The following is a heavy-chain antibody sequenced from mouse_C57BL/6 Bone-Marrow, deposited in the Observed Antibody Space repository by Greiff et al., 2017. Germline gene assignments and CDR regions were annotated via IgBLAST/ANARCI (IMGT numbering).Heavy chain of an antibody. J-gene: IGHJ1*03. V-gene: IGHV1-69*01. Sequence: VQLQQPGAELVMPGASVKLSCKASGYTFTSYWMHWVKQRPGQGLEWIGEIDPSDSYTNYNQKFKGKSTLTVDKSSSTAYMQLSSLTSEDSAVYYCARLSYYYGSKYFDVWGTGTTVTVSS. CDR1: GYTFTSYW. D-gene: IGHD1-1*01. CDR2: IDPSDSYT. CDR3: ARLSYYYGSKYFDV.